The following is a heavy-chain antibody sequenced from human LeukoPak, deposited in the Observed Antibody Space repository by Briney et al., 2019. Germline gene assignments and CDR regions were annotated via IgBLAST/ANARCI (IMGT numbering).Heavy chain of an antibody. Sequence: ASVKVSCKVSGYTLTELSMHWGRQAPGKGLEWMGGFDPEDGETIYAQKFQGRVTMTEDTSTDTAYMELSSLRSEDTAVYYCATDLLLYSSSSFSYWGQGTLVTVSS. J-gene: IGHJ4*02. CDR3: ATDLLLYSSSSFSY. V-gene: IGHV1-24*01. D-gene: IGHD6-6*01. CDR1: GYTLTELS. CDR2: FDPEDGET.